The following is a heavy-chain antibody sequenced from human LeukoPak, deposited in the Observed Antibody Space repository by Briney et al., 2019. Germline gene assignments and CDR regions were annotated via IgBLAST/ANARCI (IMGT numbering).Heavy chain of an antibody. V-gene: IGHV3-21*01. Sequence: GGSLRLSCAASGFTFSSYSMNWVRQAPGKGLEWVPSISSSSSYIYYADSVKGRFTISRDNAKNSLYLQMNSLRAEDTAVYYCARKGVYCSSTSCQIPYGMDVWGQGTTVTVSS. CDR2: ISSSSSYI. D-gene: IGHD2-2*01. CDR3: ARKGVYCSSTSCQIPYGMDV. J-gene: IGHJ6*02. CDR1: GFTFSSYS.